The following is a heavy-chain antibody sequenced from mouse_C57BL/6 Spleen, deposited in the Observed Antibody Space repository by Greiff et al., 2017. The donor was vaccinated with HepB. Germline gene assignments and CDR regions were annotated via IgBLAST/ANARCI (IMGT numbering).Heavy chain of an antibody. D-gene: IGHD1-1*01. CDR2: IYPSDSET. CDR1: GYTFTSYW. Sequence: QVQLQQPGAELVRPGSSVKLSCKASGYTFTSYWMDWVKQRPGQGLEWIGNIYPSDSETHYNQKFKDKATLTVDKSSSTAYMQLSSLTSEDSAVYYWARGYYGSRGAWFAYWGQGTLVTVSA. CDR3: ARGYYGSRGAWFAY. V-gene: IGHV1-61*01. J-gene: IGHJ3*01.